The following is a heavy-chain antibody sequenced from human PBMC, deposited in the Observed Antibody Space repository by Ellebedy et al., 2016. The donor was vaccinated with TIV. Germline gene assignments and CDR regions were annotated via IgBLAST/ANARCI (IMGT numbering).Heavy chain of an antibody. D-gene: IGHD4-17*01. CDR2: INHSGST. CDR3: ARAIYGDYGDY. J-gene: IGHJ4*02. V-gene: IGHV4-34*01. Sequence: MPSETLSLTCTVSGGSISGYYWSWIRQPPGKGLEWIGEINHSGSTNYNPSLKSRVTISVDTSKNQFSLKLSSVTAADTAVYYCARAIYGDYGDYWGQGTLVTVSS. CDR1: GGSISGYY.